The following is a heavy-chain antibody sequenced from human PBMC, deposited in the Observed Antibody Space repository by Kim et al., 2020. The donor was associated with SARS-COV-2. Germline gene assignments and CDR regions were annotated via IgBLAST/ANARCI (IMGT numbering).Heavy chain of an antibody. CDR1: GYTFTSYY. CDR3: AREPQRPGGFDWLLYPLFDY. J-gene: IGHJ4*02. D-gene: IGHD3-9*01. Sequence: ASVKVSCKASGYTFTSYYMHWVRQAPGQGLEWMGIINPSGGSTSYAQKFQGRVTMTRDTSTSTVYMELSSLRSEDTAVYYCAREPQRPGGFDWLLYPLFDYWGQGTLVTVSS. V-gene: IGHV1-46*01. CDR2: INPSGGST.